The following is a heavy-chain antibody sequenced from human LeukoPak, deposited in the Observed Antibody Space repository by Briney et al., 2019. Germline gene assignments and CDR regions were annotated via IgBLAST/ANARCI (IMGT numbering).Heavy chain of an antibody. Sequence: SETLSLTCTVSGDSISSSSYYWGWIRQPPGKGLEWIGSIYYSGNTYYNPSLKSRVTISADTSKNQFSLKLSSVTAADTAVYYYARGERAYIVAVTLFDYWGQGTLVTVSS. V-gene: IGHV4-39*01. CDR2: IYYSGNT. J-gene: IGHJ4*02. CDR3: ARGERAYIVAVTLFDY. D-gene: IGHD5-12*01. CDR1: GDSISSSSYY.